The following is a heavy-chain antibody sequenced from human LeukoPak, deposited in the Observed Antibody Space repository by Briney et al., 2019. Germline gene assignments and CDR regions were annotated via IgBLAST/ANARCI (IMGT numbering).Heavy chain of an antibody. V-gene: IGHV4-59*01. Sequence: PSETLPLTCTVSGGSISNFYWSWIRQSPGKGLEWIGYFYDTGNTNYNPSLKSRVTISVDTSKSQVSLKLKSVTAADTAVYFCARVRGYPPLYYYGVDVWGRGTMVTVSS. CDR1: GGSISNFY. CDR3: ARVRGYPPLYYYGVDV. D-gene: IGHD3-3*01. CDR2: FYDTGNT. J-gene: IGHJ6*02.